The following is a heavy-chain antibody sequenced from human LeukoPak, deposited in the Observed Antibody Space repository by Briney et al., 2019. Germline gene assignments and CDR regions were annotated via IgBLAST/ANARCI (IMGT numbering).Heavy chain of an antibody. CDR1: GGTFSSYA. CDR3: ARAIGYCSGGSCYDENWFDP. CDR2: IIPIFGTA. J-gene: IGHJ5*02. V-gene: IGHV1-69*06. D-gene: IGHD2-15*01. Sequence: SVKVSCKASGGTFSSYAISWVRQAPGQGLEWMGGIIPIFGTANYAQKFQGRVTITADKSTSTAYMELSSLRSDDTAVYYCARAIGYCSGGSCYDENWFDPWGQGTLVTVSS.